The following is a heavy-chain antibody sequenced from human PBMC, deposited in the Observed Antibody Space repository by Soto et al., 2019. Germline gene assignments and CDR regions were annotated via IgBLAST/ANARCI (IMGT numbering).Heavy chain of an antibody. D-gene: IGHD5-18*01. V-gene: IGHV3-23*01. Sequence: PGGSLRLSCAASGFTFSSYAMHWVRQAPGKGLEWVSAISGSGGSTYYADSVKGRFTISRDNSKNTLYLQMNSLRAEDTAVYYCAKLEWIQLWFESWGQGTLVTVSS. CDR1: GFTFSSYA. CDR3: AKLEWIQLWFES. CDR2: ISGSGGST. J-gene: IGHJ5*02.